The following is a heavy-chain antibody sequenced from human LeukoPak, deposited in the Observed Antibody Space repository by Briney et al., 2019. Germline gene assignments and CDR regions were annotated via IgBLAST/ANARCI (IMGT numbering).Heavy chain of an antibody. D-gene: IGHD1-26*01. CDR2: IYSGGST. Sequence: PGGSLRLSCAASGFTVSSNYMSWVRQAPGKGLEWVSVIYSGGSTYYADSVKGRFTISRDNSKNMLYLQMNSLRAEDTAVYYCARGGVGATGAFDIWGQGTMVTVSS. CDR1: GFTVSSNY. CDR3: ARGGVGATGAFDI. V-gene: IGHV3-66*01. J-gene: IGHJ3*02.